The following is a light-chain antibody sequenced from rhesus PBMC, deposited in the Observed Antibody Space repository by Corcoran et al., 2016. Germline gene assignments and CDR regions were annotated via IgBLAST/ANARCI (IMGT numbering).Light chain of an antibody. V-gene: IGKV1-74*01. CDR2: AAS. CDR1: ENVNNL. CDR3: QHSYGTPLT. Sequence: DIQMTQSPSSLSASAGDRVTITCRASENVNNLLHWYQQKPGKAPKLLIYAASTLQSGVPSRFSGSGSGTDYPFTISSLQPEDIATYYCQHSYGTPLTFSGGTKVEIE. J-gene: IGKJ4*01.